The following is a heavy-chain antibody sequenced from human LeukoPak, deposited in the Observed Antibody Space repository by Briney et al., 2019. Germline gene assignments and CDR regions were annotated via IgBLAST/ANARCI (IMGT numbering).Heavy chain of an antibody. J-gene: IGHJ4*01. CDR2: IHHSGST. Sequence: SETLPLTCTVSGVSISSAGYFWTWIRQHPGKGLEWIGYIHHSGSTSYNPSLKSRLTISADTSKNQFSLKLNSVTAADTAVYYCARNFHGDPVTYYLDYWGHGTLVTVSS. D-gene: IGHD2-21*02. CDR3: ARNFHGDPVTYYLDY. V-gene: IGHV4-31*03. CDR1: GVSISSAGYF.